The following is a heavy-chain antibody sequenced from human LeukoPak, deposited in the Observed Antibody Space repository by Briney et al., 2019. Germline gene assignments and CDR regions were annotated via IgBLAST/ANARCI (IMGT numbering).Heavy chain of an antibody. D-gene: IGHD3-3*01. CDR3: ARGPPRRYYDSFSRNYYYMDV. J-gene: IGHJ6*03. CDR2: IYTSGST. CDR1: GGSISSYY. V-gene: IGHV4-4*07. Sequence: SETLSLTCTVSGGSISSYYWSWIRQPAGKGLEWIGRIYTSGSTNYNPSLKSRVTMSVDTSKNQFSLKLSSVTAADTAVYYCARGPPRRYYDSFSRNYYYMDVWGKGTTVTVSS.